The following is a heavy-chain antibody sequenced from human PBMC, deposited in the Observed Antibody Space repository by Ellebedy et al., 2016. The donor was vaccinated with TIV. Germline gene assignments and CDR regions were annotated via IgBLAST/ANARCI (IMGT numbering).Heavy chain of an antibody. D-gene: IGHD3-9*01. CDR1: GFTFSSYW. CDR3: AKEKSYDILPGYYGQHFDY. CDR2: IKQDGSEK. Sequence: GGSLRLXXAASGFTFSSYWMSWVRQAPGKGLEWVANIKQDGSEKYYMDSVKGRFTISRDNAKNSLYLQMNSLRAEDTALYYCAKEKSYDILPGYYGQHFDYWGQGTVVTVSS. J-gene: IGHJ4*02. V-gene: IGHV3-7*03.